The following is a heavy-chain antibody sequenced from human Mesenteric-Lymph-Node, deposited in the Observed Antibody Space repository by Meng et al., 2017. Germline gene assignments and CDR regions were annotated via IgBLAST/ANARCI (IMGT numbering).Heavy chain of an antibody. V-gene: IGHV4-39*01. CDR1: GGSISSSSYY. Sequence: QLQLQESGPGLVKPSETLSLTCTVPGGSISSSSYYWAWIRQPPGKGLEWIGSIYYSGSTYYNSSLKSRVTISVDTSKNQFSLKLSSVTAADTAVYYCVRQSDYGDYRGAFDIWGQGTMVTVSS. J-gene: IGHJ3*02. CDR2: IYYSGST. CDR3: VRQSDYGDYRGAFDI. D-gene: IGHD4-17*01.